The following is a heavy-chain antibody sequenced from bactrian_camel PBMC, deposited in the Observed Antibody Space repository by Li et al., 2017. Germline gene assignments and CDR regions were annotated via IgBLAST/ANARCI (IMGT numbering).Heavy chain of an antibody. CDR3: AANPFWTYGAICSYTRPADFGY. CDR1: GHIYRVNL. D-gene: IGHD2*01. CDR2: IVTGAGNGTT. V-gene: IGHV3S54*01. J-gene: IGHJ6*01. Sequence: VQLVESGGDSVQVGGSLKLSCEVSGHIYRVNLLGWFRQAPGKEREGVASIVTGAGNGTTDYADSVKGRFTISQDSATNTLYLQMNSLKPEDTAMYYCAANPFWTYGAICSYTRPADFGYWGQGTQVTVS.